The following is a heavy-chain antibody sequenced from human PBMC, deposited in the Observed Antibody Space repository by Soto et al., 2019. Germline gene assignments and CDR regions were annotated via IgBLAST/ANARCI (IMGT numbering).Heavy chain of an antibody. V-gene: IGHV4-59*01. CDR2: AYYSGTT. J-gene: IGHJ5*02. CDR3: ARDYLWSGFDP. D-gene: IGHD2-21*01. CDR1: NGSISTYY. Sequence: ETLSLTCTVSNGSISTYYWSWVRQAPGKGLEWIGYAYYSGTTNYNPSLKSRVTISVDTSKNQFSLKLKSVTAADTAVYYCARDYLWSGFDPWGQGILVTVSS.